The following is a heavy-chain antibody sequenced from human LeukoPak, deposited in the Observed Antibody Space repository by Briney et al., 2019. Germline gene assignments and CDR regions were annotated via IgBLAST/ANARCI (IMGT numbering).Heavy chain of an antibody. J-gene: IGHJ5*02. Sequence: GGSLRLSCTASAFTFGDYTMSWVRQAPGKGLEWVSSISSRGDAIDYADSVKGRFTITRDNAKNSLYLQMNSLRAEDTAVYYCARSPSSFDPWGQGALATVSS. V-gene: IGHV3-48*03. CDR3: ARSPSSFDP. D-gene: IGHD3-16*02. CDR2: ISSRGDAI. CDR1: AFTFGDYT.